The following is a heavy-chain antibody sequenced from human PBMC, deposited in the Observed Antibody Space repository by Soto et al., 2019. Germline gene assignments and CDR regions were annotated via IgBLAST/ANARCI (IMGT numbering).Heavy chain of an antibody. CDR3: ARSEAAVLAS. J-gene: IGHJ4*02. V-gene: IGHV4-4*02. Sequence: QVQLQESGPGLVKPSGTLSLTCTVSGGSMSSSNWWNWVRQSPGKGLEWIGEAHHSGRTNYNPSPKSRVTLSVDKSKTHFSRSWTSVTAADTAVYYCARSEAAVLASWGRGTLVTVSS. D-gene: IGHD2-15*01. CDR1: GGSMSSSNW. CDR2: AHHSGRT.